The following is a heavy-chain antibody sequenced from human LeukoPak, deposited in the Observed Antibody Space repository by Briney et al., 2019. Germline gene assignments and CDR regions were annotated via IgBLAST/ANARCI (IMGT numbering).Heavy chain of an antibody. D-gene: IGHD3-22*01. V-gene: IGHV4-59*08. CDR3: ARHRDYYDT. J-gene: IGHJ4*01. CDR1: GASINNNF. CDR2: IYSSGSA. Sequence: ASETLSLTRTVSGASINNNFWTWIRQPPGKGLEWIGYIYSSGSANYNPSLKSRVIISGDTSKDQISLNLTSVTAADTAVYFCARHRDYYDTWGHGTLVTVSS.